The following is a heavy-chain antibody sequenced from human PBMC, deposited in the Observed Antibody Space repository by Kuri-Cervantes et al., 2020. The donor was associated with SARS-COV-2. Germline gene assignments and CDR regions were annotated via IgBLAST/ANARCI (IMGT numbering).Heavy chain of an antibody. CDR1: GYSISSGYY. D-gene: IGHD6-13*01. J-gene: IGHJ1*01. Sequence: ESLKISCAVSGYSISSGYYWGWIRQPPGKGLEWIGSIYHSGSTYYNPSLKSRVTISVDTSKNQFSLKLSSVTAADTAVYYCARVRRNGIAAAGTSAAEYFQHWGQGTLVTVSS. CDR2: IYHSGST. CDR3: ARVRRNGIAAAGTSAAEYFQH. V-gene: IGHV4-38-2*01.